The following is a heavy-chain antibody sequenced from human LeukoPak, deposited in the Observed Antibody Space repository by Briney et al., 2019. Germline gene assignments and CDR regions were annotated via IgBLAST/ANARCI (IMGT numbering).Heavy chain of an antibody. V-gene: IGHV1-2*02. D-gene: IGHD3-22*01. CDR3: ASTLRNYYDSSGYFDY. CDR2: IKPNSGGT. CDR1: GYTFTGYY. Sequence: GASVKVSCKASGYTFTGYYMHWVRQAPGQGLGWMGWIKPNSGGTNYAQKFQGRVTMTRDTSISTAYMELSRLRSDDTAVYYCASTLRNYYDSSGYFDYWGQGTLVTVSS. J-gene: IGHJ4*02.